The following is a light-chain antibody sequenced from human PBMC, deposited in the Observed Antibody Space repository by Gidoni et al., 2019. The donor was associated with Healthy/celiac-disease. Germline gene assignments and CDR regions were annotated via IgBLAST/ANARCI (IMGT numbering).Light chain of an antibody. J-gene: IGKJ1*01. CDR1: QSISSW. V-gene: IGKV1-5*03. CDR2: KAS. CDR3: QQYNSYSPT. Sequence: DIQMTQSPSTLSASVGDRVTITCRASQSISSWLAWYPPTPGKAPKLLIYKASSLESGVPSRFSGSGSGTEFTLTISSLQPDDFATYYCQQYNSYSPTFGQGPKVEIK.